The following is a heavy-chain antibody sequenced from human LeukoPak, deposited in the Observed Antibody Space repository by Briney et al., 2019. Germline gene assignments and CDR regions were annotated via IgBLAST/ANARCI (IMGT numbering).Heavy chain of an antibody. V-gene: IGHV4-31*03. D-gene: IGHD3-22*01. J-gene: IGHJ4*02. CDR3: ARERGDNYESSGYKDY. CDR2: IYHSGNP. CDR1: GGSISSGGYY. Sequence: TSQTLSLTCTVSGGSISSGGYYWSWIRQHPGKGLEWIGYIYHSGNPYYNPSLESRVIISVDTSKNQFSLKLSSVTDADTAVYYCARERGDNYESSGYKDYWGQGTLVTVSS.